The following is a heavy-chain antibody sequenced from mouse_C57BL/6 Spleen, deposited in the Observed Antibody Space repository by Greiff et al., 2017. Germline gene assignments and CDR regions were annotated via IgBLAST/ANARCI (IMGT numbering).Heavy chain of an antibody. V-gene: IGHV1-62-2*01. Sequence: LQESGAELVKPGASVKLSCKASGYTFTEYTIHWVKQRSGQGLEWIGWFYPGSGSITYNEKFKDKATLTADKSSSTVYMELSRLTSEDSAVYFCARHVKLGREGNAMDYWGQGTSVTVSS. J-gene: IGHJ4*01. CDR3: ARHVKLGREGNAMDY. D-gene: IGHD4-1*01. CDR2: FYPGSGSI. CDR1: GYTFTEYT.